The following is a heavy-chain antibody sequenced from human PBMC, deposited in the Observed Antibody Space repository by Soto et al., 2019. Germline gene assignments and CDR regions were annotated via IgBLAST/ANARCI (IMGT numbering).Heavy chain of an antibody. CDR1: GYTFASYA. V-gene: IGHV1-18*01. CDR2: ISAYNGKT. J-gene: IGHJ4*02. CDR3: PRDPPPPDY. Sequence: QVQLVQSGAEVKKPGASVKVSCKASGYTFASYAISWMRQAPGQGLEWMGWISAYNGKTNYAQKLQGRVTMTTDTPPRTAYMELRSLRYDDTAVHYCPRDPPPPDYWGQGTLVTVSS.